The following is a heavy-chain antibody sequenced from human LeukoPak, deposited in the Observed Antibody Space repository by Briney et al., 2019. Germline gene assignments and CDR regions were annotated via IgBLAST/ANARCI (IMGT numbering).Heavy chain of an antibody. Sequence: ASVKVSCKASGYTFTGYYMHWVRQAPGQGLEWMGWINPNSGGTNYAQKFQGRVTMTRDTSISTAYMELSRLRSDDTAVYYCARESLGAAAGTSYYMDVWGKGTTVTISS. V-gene: IGHV1-2*02. D-gene: IGHD6-13*01. CDR3: ARESLGAAAGTSYYMDV. J-gene: IGHJ6*03. CDR1: GYTFTGYY. CDR2: INPNSGGT.